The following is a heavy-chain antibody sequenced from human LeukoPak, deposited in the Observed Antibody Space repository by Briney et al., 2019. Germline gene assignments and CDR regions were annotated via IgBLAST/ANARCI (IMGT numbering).Heavy chain of an antibody. J-gene: IGHJ4*02. V-gene: IGHV3-30*04. CDR3: ARGERALILGIFKAARLCPDY. Sequence: GGSLRLSCAASGFTFSSDAMHWVRQAPGMGLEWVAVISYDGSNKYYADSVKGRFTISRDNSKKTLYLQMNSLRAEDTAVYYCARGERALILGIFKAARLCPDYWGQGTLVTVSS. D-gene: IGHD6-6*01. CDR2: ISYDGSNK. CDR1: GFTFSSDA.